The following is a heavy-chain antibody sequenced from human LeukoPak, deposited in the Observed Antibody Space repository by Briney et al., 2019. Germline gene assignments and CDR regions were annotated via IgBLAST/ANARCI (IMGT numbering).Heavy chain of an antibody. CDR2: IYYSGST. CDR3: ARLAVRFLEWLLLGNSDLTDY. CDR1: GGSISSYY. V-gene: IGHV4-59*08. D-gene: IGHD3-3*01. Sequence: SETLSLTCTVSGGSISSYYWSWIRQPPGKGLEWIGYIYYSGSTNYNPSLKSRVTISVDTSKNQFSLKLSSVTTADTAVYYCARLAVRFLEWLLLGNSDLTDYWGQGTLVTVSS. J-gene: IGHJ4*02.